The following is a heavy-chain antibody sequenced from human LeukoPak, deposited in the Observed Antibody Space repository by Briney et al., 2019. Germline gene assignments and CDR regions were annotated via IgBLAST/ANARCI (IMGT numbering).Heavy chain of an antibody. CDR3: AKGIVVVPAAWGRGLWYGMDV. CDR2: ISGSDGST. V-gene: IGHV3-23*01. J-gene: IGHJ6*04. CDR1: GFTFSSYA. Sequence: GGSLRLSCAASGFTFSSYAMSWVRQAPGKGLEWVSAISGSDGSTYYADSVKGRFTISRDNSKNTLYLQMNSLRAEDTAVYYCAKGIVVVPAAWGRGLWYGMDVWGKGTTVTVSS. D-gene: IGHD2-2*01.